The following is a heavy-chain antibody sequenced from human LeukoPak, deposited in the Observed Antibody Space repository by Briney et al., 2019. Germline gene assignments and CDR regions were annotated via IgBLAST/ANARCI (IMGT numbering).Heavy chain of an antibody. CDR1: GFTFRSYS. V-gene: IGHV3-48*04. D-gene: IGHD2-2*01. Sequence: GGSLRLSCVAAGFTFRSYSMRCVRQAPGKGLGWVSYISSTSGTIYYADSMKGRFTISRDNAKNSLYLQMNGLRAEDTAVYYCARELVVSAAIPSYDAFDIWGQGTMVTVSS. CDR3: ARELVVSAAIPSYDAFDI. J-gene: IGHJ3*02. CDR2: ISSTSGTI.